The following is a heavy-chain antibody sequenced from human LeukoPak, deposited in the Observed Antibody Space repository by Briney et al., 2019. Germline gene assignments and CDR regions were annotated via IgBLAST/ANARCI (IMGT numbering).Heavy chain of an antibody. CDR2: IKSKTDGGTT. CDR3: THTKMENVLLWFGELFYGMDV. V-gene: IGHV3-15*01. D-gene: IGHD3-10*01. J-gene: IGHJ6*02. Sequence: GGSLRLSCAASGFTFSSFAMSWVRQAPGKGLEWVGRIKSKTDGGTTDYAAPVKGRFTISRDDSKNTLYLQMNSLKTEDTAVYYCTHTKMENVLLWFGELFYGMDVWGQGTTVTVSS. CDR1: GFTFSSFA.